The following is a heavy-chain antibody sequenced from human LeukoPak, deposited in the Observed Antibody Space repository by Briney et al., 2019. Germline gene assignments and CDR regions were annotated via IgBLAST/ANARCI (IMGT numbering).Heavy chain of an antibody. D-gene: IGHD6-19*01. CDR1: EFTFSSSV. Sequence: GGSLRLSCAASEFTFSSSVMYWVRQAPGKGLEWVSAINYNGVITDYADSVKGRFTISRDNSKNTLYLQMNSLGAEDTAVYCCAKYTAYSTGWPSYWGQGTLVTVS. CDR2: INYNGVIT. V-gene: IGHV3-23*01. J-gene: IGHJ4*02. CDR3: AKYTAYSTGWPSY.